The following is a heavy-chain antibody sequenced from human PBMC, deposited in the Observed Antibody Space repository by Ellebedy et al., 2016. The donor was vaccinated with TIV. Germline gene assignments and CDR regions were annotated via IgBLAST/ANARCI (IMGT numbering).Heavy chain of an antibody. D-gene: IGHD6-19*01. Sequence: MPSETLSLTCTVSGGSISRYYWTWIRQPPGQGLEWIGYVYHSGDTNYSPSLKSRVTMSVDTSKNQFSLKLSSVTAADTAVYYCARQGHSSGWYVGEYYFDYWGQGTLVTVSS. J-gene: IGHJ4*02. V-gene: IGHV4-59*08. CDR3: ARQGHSSGWYVGEYYFDY. CDR1: GGSISRYY. CDR2: VYHSGDT.